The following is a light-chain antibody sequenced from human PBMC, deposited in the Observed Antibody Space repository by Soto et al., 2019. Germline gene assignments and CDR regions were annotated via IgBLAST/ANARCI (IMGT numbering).Light chain of an antibody. CDR1: QTISSW. J-gene: IGKJ1*01. V-gene: IGKV1-5*03. CDR3: QHYNSYSEA. CDR2: MAS. Sequence: DIQMTQSPSTLSVSVGDRVTITCRASQTISSWLAWYQQKPGKAPKLLIYMASTLKSGVPSRFSGSGSGTEFTLTISSLQPDDFATYYCQHYNSYSEAFGQGTMVDI.